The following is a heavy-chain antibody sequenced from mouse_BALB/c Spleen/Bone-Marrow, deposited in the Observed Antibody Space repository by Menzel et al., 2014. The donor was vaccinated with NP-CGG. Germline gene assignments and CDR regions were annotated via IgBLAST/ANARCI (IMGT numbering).Heavy chain of an antibody. V-gene: IGHV14-3*02. D-gene: IGHD2-2*01. Sequence: VQLQQFGAELVKPGASVKLSCTASGFNIKDTYMHWVKQRPEQGLEWIGRIDPANGNTKYDPKFQGKATITADTSSKTAYLQLSSLTSEDTAVYYCASYVYGYYFDYWGQGTPLTGTS. CDR2: IDPANGNT. J-gene: IGHJ2*01. CDR3: ASYVYGYYFDY. CDR1: GFNIKDTY.